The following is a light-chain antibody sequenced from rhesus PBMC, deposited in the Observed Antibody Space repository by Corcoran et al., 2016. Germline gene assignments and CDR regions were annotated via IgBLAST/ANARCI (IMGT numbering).Light chain of an antibody. V-gene: IGKV1-25*01. CDR3: QQRNSYPLT. CDR2: AGY. Sequence: DIQMTQSPSSLSASVGDRVTITCRASQGISSSLAWYQHKPGKAPNLLIYAGYPLQSGGPSRFSGSGSGTDFTLTISSLQPEDFATYYCQQRNSYPLTCGGGTKVEIK. CDR1: QGISSS. J-gene: IGKJ4*01.